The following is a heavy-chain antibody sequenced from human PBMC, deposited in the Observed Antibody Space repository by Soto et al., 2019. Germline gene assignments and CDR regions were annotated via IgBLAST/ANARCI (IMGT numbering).Heavy chain of an antibody. V-gene: IGHV3-23*03. CDR1: GFTFSSYA. CDR2: IYSGGGT. CDR3: AKEPDYGDY. Sequence: EVQLLESGGGLVQPGGSLRLSCAASGFTFSSYAMTWVRQAPGKGLEWVSIIYSGGGTYYADSVRGRFTVSRDNSKNTLYLQMNTVRAEDTAVYYCAKEPDYGDYWGQGTLVTVSS. J-gene: IGHJ4*02.